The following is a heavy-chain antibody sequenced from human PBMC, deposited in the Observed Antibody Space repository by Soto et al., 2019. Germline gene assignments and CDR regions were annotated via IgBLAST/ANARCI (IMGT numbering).Heavy chain of an antibody. D-gene: IGHD1-26*01. Sequence: ASVKVSCKASGYTFTAFYMNWVRQAPGQGLEWMGWVNPNTGVTKYAQKFQGRVTMTRDTSINTAYMELSGLTSDDTAVYYCTTLRLDPWGEGTLVTVSS. CDR2: VNPNTGVT. CDR1: GYTFTAFY. V-gene: IGHV1-2*02. CDR3: TTLRLDP. J-gene: IGHJ5*02.